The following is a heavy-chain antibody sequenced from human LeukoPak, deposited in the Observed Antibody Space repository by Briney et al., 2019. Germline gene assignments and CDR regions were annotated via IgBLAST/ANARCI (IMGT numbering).Heavy chain of an antibody. CDR3: ANGLRSPYASGSPFDY. CDR1: GFTFSSYA. Sequence: GGSLRLSCAASGFTFSSYAMSWVRQAPGKGLEWVSAISGSGGSTYYADSVKGRFTISRDNTKNTLYLQMNSLRAEDTAVYYCANGLRSPYASGSPFDYWGQGTLVTVSS. D-gene: IGHD3-10*01. V-gene: IGHV3-23*01. CDR2: ISGSGGST. J-gene: IGHJ4*02.